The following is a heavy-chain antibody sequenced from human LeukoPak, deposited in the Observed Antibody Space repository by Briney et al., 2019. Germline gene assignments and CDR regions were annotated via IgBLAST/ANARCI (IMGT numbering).Heavy chain of an antibody. V-gene: IGHV4-34*01. Sequence: SETLSLTCAVYGGSFSGYYWSWIRQPPGKGLEWIGEINHSGSTNYNPSLKSRVTISVDTSKNQFSLKLSSVTAADTAVYYCARGWITNWFDPRGQGTLVTVSS. CDR1: GGSFSGYY. CDR2: INHSGST. D-gene: IGHD2-2*03. CDR3: ARGWITNWFDP. J-gene: IGHJ5*02.